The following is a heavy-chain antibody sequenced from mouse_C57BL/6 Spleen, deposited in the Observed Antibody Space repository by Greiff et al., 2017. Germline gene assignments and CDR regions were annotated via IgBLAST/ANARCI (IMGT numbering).Heavy chain of an antibody. CDR2: INPGSGGT. V-gene: IGHV1-54*01. Sequence: QVQLQQPGAELVRPGTSVKVSCKASGYAFTNYLIEWVKQRPGQGLEWIGVINPGSGGTNYNEKFKGKATLTADKSSSTACMQLSSLTSEDSAVYVCARSDYYGSSYLDYWGQGTTLTVSS. CDR1: GYAFTNYL. D-gene: IGHD1-1*01. CDR3: ARSDYYGSSYLDY. J-gene: IGHJ2*01.